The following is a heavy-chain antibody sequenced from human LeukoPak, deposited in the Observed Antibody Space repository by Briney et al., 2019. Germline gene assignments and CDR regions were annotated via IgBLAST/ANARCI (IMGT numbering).Heavy chain of an antibody. CDR2: ISSSSSYI. J-gene: IGHJ4*02. D-gene: IGHD3-10*01. Sequence: GGSLRLSCAASGFTFSSYSMNWVRQAPGKGLEWVSSISSSSSYIYYADSVKGRFTISRDNAKNSLYLQMNSLRAEDTAVYYCAREALWFGEFPLDYWGQGTLVTVSS. CDR3: AREALWFGEFPLDY. V-gene: IGHV3-21*01. CDR1: GFTFSSYS.